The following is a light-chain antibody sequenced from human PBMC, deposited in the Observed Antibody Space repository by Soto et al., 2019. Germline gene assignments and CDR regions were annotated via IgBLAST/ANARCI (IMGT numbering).Light chain of an antibody. CDR1: QGIKNY. V-gene: IGKV1-9*01. CDR3: QQRNGYPIT. Sequence: DIQLTQSPSFLSASVGDRVTITCRASQGIKNYLAWYQQKPGKAPKLLIHSAFTLQSGVPSRFSGSGSETDFTLTISSLQPEDFATYYCQQRNGYPITFGQGTRLEIK. CDR2: SAF. J-gene: IGKJ5*01.